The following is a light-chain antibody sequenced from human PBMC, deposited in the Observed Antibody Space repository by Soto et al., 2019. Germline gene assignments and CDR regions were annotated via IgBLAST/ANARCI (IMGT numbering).Light chain of an antibody. CDR2: VAS. Sequence: EIVLTQSPGTLSVSPGERATLSCRASQSFSSKLAWYQQKPGQAPRLLFYVASPGATGIPARFSGSGSETEFTLSISSLQSEDFAVYYCQQYNNWPGTFGQGTKVAIK. V-gene: IGKV3-15*01. J-gene: IGKJ1*01. CDR1: QSFSSK. CDR3: QQYNNWPGT.